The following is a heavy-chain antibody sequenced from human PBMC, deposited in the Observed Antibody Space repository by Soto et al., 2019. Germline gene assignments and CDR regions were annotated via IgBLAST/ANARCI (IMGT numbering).Heavy chain of an antibody. Sequence: PGGSLRLSCAASGFTFRSYAMSWVRQAPGKGLEWVSDISGSGSKKHYADSVKGRFTISRDNAKNTLYLQMNSLRAEDTAVYYCARVGFMPAASDYYYYGMDVWGQGTTVTVSS. V-gene: IGHV3-23*01. J-gene: IGHJ6*02. CDR1: GFTFRSYA. D-gene: IGHD2-2*01. CDR2: ISGSGSKK. CDR3: ARVGFMPAASDYYYYGMDV.